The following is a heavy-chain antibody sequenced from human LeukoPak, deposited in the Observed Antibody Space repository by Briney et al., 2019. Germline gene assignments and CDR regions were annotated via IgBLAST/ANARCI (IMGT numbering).Heavy chain of an antibody. CDR1: GFTFSSYN. J-gene: IGHJ4*02. V-gene: IGHV3-21*01. CDR2: ISSSGSYI. CDR3: ARDRPSRRPGLVVDF. D-gene: IGHD2-8*02. Sequence: GGSLRLSCAASGFTFSSYNLNWVRQAPGKGLEWVSSISSSGSYIYYADSVKGRFTISRDNAKNSLYLQMNSLRADDTAVYYCARDRPSRRPGLVVDFWGQGTLVTVSS.